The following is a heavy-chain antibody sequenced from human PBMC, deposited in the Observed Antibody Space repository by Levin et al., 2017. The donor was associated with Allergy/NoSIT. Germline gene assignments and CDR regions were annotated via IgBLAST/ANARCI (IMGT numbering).Heavy chain of an antibody. CDR1: GYAFTNYD. CDR2: INRNNGEA. V-gene: IGHV1-8*02. CDR3: VVGMSPFAFDL. Sequence: GGSLRLSCKPSGYAFTNYDINWVRQATGQGPEWMGWINRNNGEADYAQKFRGRVTMTRDTSISTAYMELSSLRSEDTAVYYCVVGMSPFAFDLWGQGTMVTVSS. D-gene: IGHD1-26*01. J-gene: IGHJ3*01.